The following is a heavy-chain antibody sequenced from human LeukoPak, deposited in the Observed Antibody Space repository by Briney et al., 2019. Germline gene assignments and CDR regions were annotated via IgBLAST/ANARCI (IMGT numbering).Heavy chain of an antibody. CDR1: GSRFTNYW. Sequence: GGSLQIPCKGSGSRFTNYWIAWVRQMPGKGLEGMGIIYPGDSDTRYRPSFQDQVTISADQSISTAYLQWSSLKASDTAMYYCARRPHYRYCNSTSCPSWFDPGGQGTLVTVPS. CDR3: ARRPHYRYCNSTSCPSWFDP. J-gene: IGHJ5*02. CDR2: IYPGDSDT. D-gene: IGHD2-2*01. V-gene: IGHV5-51*01.